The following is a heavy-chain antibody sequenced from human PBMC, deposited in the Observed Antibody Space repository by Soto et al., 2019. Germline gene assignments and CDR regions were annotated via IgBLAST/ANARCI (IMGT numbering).Heavy chain of an antibody. J-gene: IGHJ6*02. Sequence: ASVKVSCKASGYTFTSYGISWVRQAPGQGLEWMGWISAYNGNTNYAQKLQGRVTMTTDTSTSTAYMELRSLRSDDTAVYYWAREERNYYYYGMDVWGQGTTVTVSS. V-gene: IGHV1-18*04. CDR3: AREERNYYYYGMDV. D-gene: IGHD6-25*01. CDR2: ISAYNGNT. CDR1: GYTFTSYG.